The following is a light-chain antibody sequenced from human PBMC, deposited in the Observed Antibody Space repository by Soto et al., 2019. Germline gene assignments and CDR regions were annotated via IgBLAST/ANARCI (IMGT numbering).Light chain of an antibody. V-gene: IGKV1-5*03. Sequence: DNHMTQSPSTLSASVGDRVTITSRASQSISSWLAWYQQKPGKAPNLLIYKASSLRSGVPSRFSGSGSGTEFTLTISSLQPDDSATYYCQQYKSYPWTFGQGTKVDIK. J-gene: IGKJ1*01. CDR2: KAS. CDR3: QQYKSYPWT. CDR1: QSISSW.